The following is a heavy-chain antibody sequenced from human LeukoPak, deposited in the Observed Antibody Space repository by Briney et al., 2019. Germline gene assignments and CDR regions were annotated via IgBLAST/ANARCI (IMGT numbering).Heavy chain of an antibody. CDR2: IYTSGST. V-gene: IGHV4-4*07. CDR1: GGSISSYY. Sequence: SETLSLTCTVSGGSISSYYWSWIRQPAGKGLEWIGRIYTSGSTNYNPSLKSRVTMSVDTSKNQFSLKLSSVTAADTAVYYCAREPAVAGTFKFYYYYYYMDVWGKGTTVTISS. J-gene: IGHJ6*03. D-gene: IGHD6-19*01. CDR3: AREPAVAGTFKFYYYYYYMDV.